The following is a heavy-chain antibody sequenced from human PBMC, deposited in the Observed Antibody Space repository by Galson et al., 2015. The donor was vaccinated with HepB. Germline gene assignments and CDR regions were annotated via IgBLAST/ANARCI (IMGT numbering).Heavy chain of an antibody. Sequence: SLRLSCAASGFTFSSYAMSWVRQAPGKGLEWVSAISGSGGSTYYADSVKGRFTISRDNSKNTLYLQMNSLRAEDTAVYYCAKARPTYRSSTSCYDYWGQGTLVTVSS. D-gene: IGHD2-2*01. CDR1: GFTFSSYA. CDR3: AKARPTYRSSTSCYDY. J-gene: IGHJ4*02. V-gene: IGHV3-23*01. CDR2: ISGSGGST.